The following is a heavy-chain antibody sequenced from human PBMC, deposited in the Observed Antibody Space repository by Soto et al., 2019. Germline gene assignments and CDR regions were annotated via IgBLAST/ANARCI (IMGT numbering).Heavy chain of an antibody. V-gene: IGHV1-3*01. J-gene: IGHJ4*02. CDR2: INAGNGRE. CDR3: ARGGGWVGEASFDS. Sequence: QVQLEQSGAEVKKPGASVKVSCKTSGYTFTSYTLHWVRQAPGQGLEWMGWINAGNGREKYSQRSKKRVSLPTEKPATTAYMELRSPRSEDTAMYYCARGGGWVGEASFDSWGQGTLVTVSS. D-gene: IGHD3-16*01. CDR1: GYTFTSYT.